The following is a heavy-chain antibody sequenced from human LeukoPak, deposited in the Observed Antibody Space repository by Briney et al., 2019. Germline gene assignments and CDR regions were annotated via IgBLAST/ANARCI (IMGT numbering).Heavy chain of an antibody. J-gene: IGHJ4*02. CDR3: AADPGYYFDY. Sequence: GGSLRLSCAASGFTVSSNYMSWVRQAPGKGLEWVSSISSSSSYIYYADSVRGRFTISRDNAKNSLYLQMNSLGAEDTAVYYCAADPGYYFDYWGQGTLVTVSS. CDR2: ISSSSSYI. V-gene: IGHV3-21*01. D-gene: IGHD1-14*01. CDR1: GFTVSSNY.